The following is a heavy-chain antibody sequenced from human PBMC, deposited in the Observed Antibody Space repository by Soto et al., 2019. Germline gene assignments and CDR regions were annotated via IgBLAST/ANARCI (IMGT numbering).Heavy chain of an antibody. CDR1: GDSVSSNSAA. D-gene: IGHD2-2*01. CDR2: TYYRSKWYN. CDR3: ARAGGNFGLPEYYYYYYGMDV. J-gene: IGHJ6*02. V-gene: IGHV6-1*01. Sequence: SQTLSLTCAISGDSVSSNSAAWNWIRQSPSRGLEWLGRTYYRSKWYNDYAVSVKSRITINPDTSKNQCSLQLNSVTPEDTAVYYCARAGGNFGLPEYYYYYYGMDVWGQGTTVTVSS.